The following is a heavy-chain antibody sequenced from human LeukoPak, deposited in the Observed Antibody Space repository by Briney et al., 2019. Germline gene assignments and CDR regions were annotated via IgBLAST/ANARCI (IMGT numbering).Heavy chain of an antibody. CDR3: ARRAGAYSHPYDY. CDR2: TSSSDAGT. J-gene: IGHJ4*02. V-gene: IGHV3-23*01. CDR1: GFTFDDYA. Sequence: GGSLRLSCAASGFTFDDYAMHWVRQAPGKGLEWVSATSSSDAGTYYAESVRGRFTISRDNSKNTLFLQMNSLRAEDAAVYYCARRAGAYSHPYDYWGQGTLVTVSS. D-gene: IGHD4/OR15-4a*01.